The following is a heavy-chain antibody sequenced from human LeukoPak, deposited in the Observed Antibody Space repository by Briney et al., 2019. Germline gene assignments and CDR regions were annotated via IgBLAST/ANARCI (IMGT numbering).Heavy chain of an antibody. V-gene: IGHV3-30*02. CDR2: IRYDGSNK. J-gene: IGHJ4*02. CDR3: AKDHFPYSSSCLDY. Sequence: GGSLRLSCAASGFTFSSYGMHWVRQAPGKGLEWVAFIRYDGSNKYYADSVKGRFTISRDNSKNTLYLQMNSLRAEDTAVYYCAKDHFPYSSSCLDYWGQGTLVTVSS. D-gene: IGHD6-13*01. CDR1: GFTFSSYG.